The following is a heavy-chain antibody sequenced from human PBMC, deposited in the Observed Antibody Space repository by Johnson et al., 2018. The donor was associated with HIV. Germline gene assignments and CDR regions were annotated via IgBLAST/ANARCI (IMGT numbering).Heavy chain of an antibody. CDR2: ISYDGPNK. V-gene: IGHV3-30-3*01. CDR1: GFTFSSYA. J-gene: IGHJ3*02. CDR3: ARQTLRAFDI. Sequence: QVQLVESGGGVVQPGRSLRLSCVASGFTFSSYAMHWVRQAPGKGLEWVALISYDGPNKYYADSVKGRFTISRDNSKNTLYLKMKSMRAEDTDLYYCARQTLRAFDIWGQGTMVTVSS.